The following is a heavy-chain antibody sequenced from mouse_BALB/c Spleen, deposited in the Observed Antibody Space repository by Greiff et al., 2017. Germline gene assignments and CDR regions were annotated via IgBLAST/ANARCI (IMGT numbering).Heavy chain of an antibody. V-gene: IGHV2-4-1*01. D-gene: IGHD1-1*01. CDR2: IWSGGST. CDR1: GFSLTSYG. J-gene: IGHJ4*01. Sequence: QVQLQQSGPGLVQPSQSLSITCTVSGFSLTSYGVHWVRQSPGKGLEWLRVIWSGGSTDYNAAFISRLSISKDNSKSQVFFKMNSLQADDTAIYYCARKGLRYYAMDYWGQGTSVTVSS. CDR3: ARKGLRYYAMDY.